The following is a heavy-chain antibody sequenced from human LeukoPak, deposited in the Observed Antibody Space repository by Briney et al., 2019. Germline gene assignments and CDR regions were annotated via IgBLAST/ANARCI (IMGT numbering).Heavy chain of an antibody. CDR1: GFTFSDYY. V-gene: IGHV3-11*03. J-gene: IGHJ4*02. D-gene: IGHD3-22*01. CDR2: ISSRSSDT. CDR3: ASHGDDSSGYYYRPLGY. Sequence: GGSLRLSCAASGFTFSDYYMSWIRQAPGKGLEWVSYISSRSSDTNYADSVKGRFTISRDNAKNSLYLQMNSLRAEDTAVYYCASHGDDSSGYYYRPLGYWGQGTLVTVSS.